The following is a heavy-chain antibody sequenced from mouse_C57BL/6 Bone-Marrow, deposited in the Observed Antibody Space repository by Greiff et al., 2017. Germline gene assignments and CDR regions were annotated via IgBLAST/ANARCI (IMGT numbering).Heavy chain of an antibody. CDR1: GYTFTSYW. J-gene: IGHJ2*01. Sequence: QVQLQQSGAELAKPGASVKLSCKASGYTFTSYWMHWVKQRPGQGLEWIGYINPSSGYTKYNQKFKDKATLTADKSSSTAYMQLSSLTYEDSAVYYCARFPFGYGSREDYWGQGTTLTVSS. D-gene: IGHD1-1*01. CDR3: ARFPFGYGSREDY. V-gene: IGHV1-7*01. CDR2: INPSSGYT.